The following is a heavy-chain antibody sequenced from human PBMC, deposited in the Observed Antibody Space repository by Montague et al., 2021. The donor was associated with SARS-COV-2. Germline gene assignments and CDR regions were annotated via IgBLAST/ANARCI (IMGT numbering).Heavy chain of an antibody. V-gene: IGHV4-38-2*02. J-gene: IGHJ4*02. CDR3: ARGVRYYDFWSGRAQTSPDY. CDR1: GYSISSGYY. Sequence: SETLSLTCTVSGYSISSGYYWGWIRQPSGKGLEWIGSIYHSGSTYYNPSLKSRVTISVDTSKNQFSLKLSSVTAADTAVYYCARGVRYYDFWSGRAQTSPDYWGQGTLVTVSS. D-gene: IGHD3-3*01. CDR2: IYHSGST.